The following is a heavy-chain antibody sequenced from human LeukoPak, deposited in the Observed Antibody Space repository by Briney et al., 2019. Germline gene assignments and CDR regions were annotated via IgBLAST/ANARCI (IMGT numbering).Heavy chain of an antibody. CDR1: GYTFTSYY. CDR2: VNPSGGST. Sequence: GASVKVSCKASGYTFTSYYMHWVRQAPGQGLEWMGIVNPSGGSTSYAQRFQGRVTMTTDTSTSTAYMELRSLRSDDTAVYYCARGRPNYYDSSGPFFDYWGQGTLVTVSS. D-gene: IGHD3-22*01. J-gene: IGHJ4*02. V-gene: IGHV1-46*01. CDR3: ARGRPNYYDSSGPFFDY.